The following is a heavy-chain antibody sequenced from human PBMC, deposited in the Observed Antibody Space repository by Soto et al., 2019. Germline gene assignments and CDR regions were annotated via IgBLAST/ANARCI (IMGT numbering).Heavy chain of an antibody. V-gene: IGHV1-69*01. CDR2: IIPMFDTA. D-gene: IGHD6-19*01. CDR1: GGTFGRNA. Sequence: QVVLVQSGAEVKNPGSSVKVSCKASGGTFGRNAINWVRQAPGQGFEWMGGIIPMFDTANHAQKFRDRIMITADESTNTAYLELKDLRSEDTAISYCARPQGSGWRFNALDFWGQGTMVTVSS. J-gene: IGHJ3*01. CDR3: ARPQGSGWRFNALDF.